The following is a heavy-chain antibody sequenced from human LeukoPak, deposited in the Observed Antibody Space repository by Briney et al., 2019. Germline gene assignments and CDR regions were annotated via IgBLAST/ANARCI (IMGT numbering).Heavy chain of an antibody. CDR1: GFTVSSNY. CDR2: ISGSGGST. CDR3: AKEPSDDFWSGYYNWFDP. J-gene: IGHJ5*02. Sequence: GGSLRLSCAASGFTVSSNYMSWVRQAPGKGLEWVPTISGSGGSTYYADSVKGRFTISRDNPKNTLYLQMNSLRAEDTAVYYCAKEPSDDFWSGYYNWFDPWGQGTLVTVSS. V-gene: IGHV3-23*01. D-gene: IGHD3-3*01.